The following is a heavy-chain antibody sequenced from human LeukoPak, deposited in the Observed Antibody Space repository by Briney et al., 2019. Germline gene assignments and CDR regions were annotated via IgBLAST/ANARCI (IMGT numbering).Heavy chain of an antibody. CDR3: GGRRTGRWFDP. D-gene: IGHD1-1*01. J-gene: IGHJ5*02. Sequence: SQTLSLTCTVSGGSISSGDYYWSWIRQHPGKGLEWIVYIYYSGSTYYNPSLKSRVTISVDTSKIQFYLKLSSVTAADTAVYYCGGRRTGRWFDPWGQGTLVTVSS. CDR1: GGSISSGDYY. CDR2: IYYSGST. V-gene: IGHV4-31*03.